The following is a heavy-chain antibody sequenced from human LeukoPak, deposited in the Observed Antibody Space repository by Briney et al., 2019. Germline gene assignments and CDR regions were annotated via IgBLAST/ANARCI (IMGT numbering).Heavy chain of an antibody. Sequence: ASVKVSCKASGYTFTGYYMHWVRQALGQGLEWMGWINPNSGGTNYAQKFQGRVTMTRDTSVSTAYMELSRLRSDDTAVYYCARDSGTYYDFWSGFGPNFDYWGQGTLVTVSS. CDR3: ARDSGTYYDFWSGFGPNFDY. CDR1: GYTFTGYY. CDR2: INPNSGGT. V-gene: IGHV1-2*02. D-gene: IGHD3-3*01. J-gene: IGHJ4*02.